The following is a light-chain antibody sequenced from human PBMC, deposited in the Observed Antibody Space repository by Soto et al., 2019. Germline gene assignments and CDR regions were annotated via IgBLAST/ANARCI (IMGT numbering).Light chain of an antibody. Sequence: EIVLTQSPATLSLSPGERATLSCRAVQSVSNYLAWYQQIPGLAPRLLIYDASNRATGIPARFSGSGSGTDFTLTISSLEPEDFAVYYCQQRSNWPPTWTFGQGTKVDIK. V-gene: IGKV3-11*01. CDR1: QSVSNY. CDR3: QQRSNWPPTWT. CDR2: DAS. J-gene: IGKJ1*01.